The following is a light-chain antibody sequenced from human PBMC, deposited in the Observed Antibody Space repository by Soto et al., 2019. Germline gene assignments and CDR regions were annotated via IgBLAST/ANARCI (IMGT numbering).Light chain of an antibody. CDR1: ENVRTF. V-gene: IGKV3-11*01. CDR2: GAS. Sequence: LSKSAAAVSLYPGERATLSCRASENVRTFVDWYQQKPGQAPRLLIYGASNRATGIPARFSGSGSGTDFTLTISNLEPEDFAVYYCQQHSHWPPWTFGQGTKVDIK. CDR3: QQHSHWPPWT. J-gene: IGKJ1*01.